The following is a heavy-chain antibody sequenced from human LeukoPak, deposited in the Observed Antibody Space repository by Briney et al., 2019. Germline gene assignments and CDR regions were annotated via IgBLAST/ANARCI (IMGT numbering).Heavy chain of an antibody. CDR1: GFTFSSYS. CDR2: ISSSSSYI. V-gene: IGHV3-21*01. D-gene: IGHD2-2*01. J-gene: IGHJ5*02. Sequence: GGSLSLTCAASGFTFSSYSMNWVRQAPGKGLEWVSSISSSSSYIYYADSVKGRFTISRDNAKNSLYLQMNSLRAEDTAVYYCARDPSCSSTSSSLAWGPGTLVTVSS. CDR3: ARDPSCSSTSSSLA.